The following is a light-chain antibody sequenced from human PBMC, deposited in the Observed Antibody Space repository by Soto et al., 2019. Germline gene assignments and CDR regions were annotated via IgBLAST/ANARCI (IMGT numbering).Light chain of an antibody. Sequence: EIVLTQSPATLSLSPGERATLSCRASQSVSSYLAWYQQKPGQAPRLLIYDASNRATGIPARFSGSGSGTDFTLTISSLEPEDFAVYYRQQHSNWHPALTFVGGTKVEIK. V-gene: IGKV3-11*01. CDR3: QQHSNWHPALT. CDR2: DAS. J-gene: IGKJ4*01. CDR1: QSVSSY.